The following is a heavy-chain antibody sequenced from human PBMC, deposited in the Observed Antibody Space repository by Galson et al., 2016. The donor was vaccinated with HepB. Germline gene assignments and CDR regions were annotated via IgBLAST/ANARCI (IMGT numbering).Heavy chain of an antibody. CDR3: ARLSWQWLVPIFDY. CDR1: GFTVSSNY. V-gene: IGHV3-53*01. J-gene: IGHJ4*02. Sequence: SLRLSCAASGFTVSSNYMSWVRQAPGKGLEWVSVIYSGGSTYYADSVKGRFTISRDNSKNTLYLQMNSLRAEDTAVYYCARLSWQWLVPIFDYWGQGMLVIVSS. CDR2: IYSGGST. D-gene: IGHD6-19*01.